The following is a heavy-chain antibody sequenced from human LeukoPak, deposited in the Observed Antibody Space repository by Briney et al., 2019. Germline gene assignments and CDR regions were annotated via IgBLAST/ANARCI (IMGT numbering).Heavy chain of an antibody. D-gene: IGHD2-15*01. V-gene: IGHV3-30*04. CDR3: ARAAEGVVVVRTNWFDP. Sequence: GGSLRLSCAASGFTLSSYAMHWVRQAPGKGLEWVAVISYDGSNKYYADSVKGRFTISRDNSKNTLYLQMNSLRAEDTAVYYCARAAEGVVVVRTNWFDPWGQGTLVTVSS. CDR1: GFTLSSYA. J-gene: IGHJ5*02. CDR2: ISYDGSNK.